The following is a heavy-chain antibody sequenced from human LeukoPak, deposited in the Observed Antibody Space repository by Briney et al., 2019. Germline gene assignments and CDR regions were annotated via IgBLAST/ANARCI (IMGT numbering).Heavy chain of an antibody. Sequence: TSETLSLTCTVSNYSISSDYYWGWIRQPPGQGLEWIGSLFHSGTIYYTPSLKSRVTTSVDTSNNRFSLKLMSVTAADTAVYYCARGAHKRDDYGGFFDYWGQGTLVTVSS. CDR3: ARGAHKRDDYGGFFDY. J-gene: IGHJ4*02. CDR2: LFHSGTI. D-gene: IGHD4-23*01. V-gene: IGHV4-38-2*02. CDR1: NYSISSDYY.